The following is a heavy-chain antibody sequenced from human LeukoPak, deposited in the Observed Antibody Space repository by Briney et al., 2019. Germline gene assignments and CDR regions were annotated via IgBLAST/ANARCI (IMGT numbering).Heavy chain of an antibody. CDR1: GGSIGYYY. D-gene: IGHD6-13*01. V-gene: IGHV4-59*08. Sequence: SETLSLTCTVSGGSIGYYYWSWIRQPPGKGLEWIGYINYSGTTHYNPSLKSRVTISVDTSKNQFSLNLNYVTATDTAVFYCARHAREHYGTSWYDYWGQGALVTVSS. CDR2: INYSGTT. CDR3: ARHAREHYGTSWYDY. J-gene: IGHJ4*02.